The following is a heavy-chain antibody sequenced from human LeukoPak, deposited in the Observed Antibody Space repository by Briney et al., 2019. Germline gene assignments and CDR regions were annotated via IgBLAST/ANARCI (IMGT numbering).Heavy chain of an antibody. V-gene: IGHV1-69*05. D-gene: IGHD6-6*01. CDR3: ARETKLAGADDAFDI. J-gene: IGHJ3*02. Sequence: SVKVSCKASGYTFTSYDINWVRQATGQGLEWMGRIIPIFGTANYAQKFQGRVTITTDESTSTAYMELSSLRSEDTAVYYCARETKLAGADDAFDIWGQGTMVTVSS. CDR2: IIPIFGTA. CDR1: GYTFTSYD.